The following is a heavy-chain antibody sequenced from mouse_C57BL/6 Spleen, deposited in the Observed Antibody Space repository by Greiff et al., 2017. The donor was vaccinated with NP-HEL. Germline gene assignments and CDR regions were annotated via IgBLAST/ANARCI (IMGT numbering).Heavy chain of an antibody. D-gene: IGHD2-4*01. V-gene: IGHV1-64*01. CDR3: ARWDYYDYDVRFAY. CDR1: GYTFTSYW. Sequence: QVQLQQPGAELVKPGASVKLSCKASGYTFTSYWMHWVKQRPGQGLEWIGMIHPNSGSTNYNEKFKSKATLTVDKSSSTAYMQLSSLTSEDSAVYYCARWDYYDYDVRFAYWGQGTLVTVSA. CDR2: IHPNSGST. J-gene: IGHJ3*01.